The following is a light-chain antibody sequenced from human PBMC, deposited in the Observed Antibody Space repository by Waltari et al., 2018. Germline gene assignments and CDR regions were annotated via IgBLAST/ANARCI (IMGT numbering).Light chain of an antibody. CDR3: QHYYFVPWT. J-gene: IGKJ1*01. Sequence: DIVMTQSPDSLDVSLGERATLHCKSGQSLLYRSNNKNHLAWYQQKPGRPPKLRIYWASTRQAGVPDRFSGSVSGTYFTLTISGLQAEDVAVYYCQHYYFVPWTFGQGTQVGTK. CDR2: WAS. CDR1: QSLLYRSNNKNH. V-gene: IGKV4-1*01.